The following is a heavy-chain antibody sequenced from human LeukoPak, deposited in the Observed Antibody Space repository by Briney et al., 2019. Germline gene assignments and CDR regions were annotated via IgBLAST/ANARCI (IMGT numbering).Heavy chain of an antibody. CDR2: LKSKAAGGTT. CDR1: GFSFTDAW. J-gene: IGHJ4*02. V-gene: IGHV3-15*01. Sequence: SGESLRLSCVASGFSFTDAWMSWVRQAPGKGLEWVGHLKSKAAGGTTDYAAPVKARFTISGDDSKNTLYLQMNSLKTEDTAVYYCTTGNYWGQGTLVTVSS. CDR3: TTGNY.